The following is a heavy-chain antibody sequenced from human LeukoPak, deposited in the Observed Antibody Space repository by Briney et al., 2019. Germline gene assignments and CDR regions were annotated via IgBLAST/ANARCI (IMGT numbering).Heavy chain of an antibody. D-gene: IGHD3-10*01. CDR1: GFTFSSYV. CDR2: ISGRDGST. J-gene: IGHJ4*02. CDR3: AKIRFGEFKYFDY. V-gene: IGHV3-23*01. Sequence: PGGSLRLSCAASGFTFSSYVMSWVRQVPGKGLEWVSAISGRDGSTYYADSVKGRFTISRDNSKNTLYLQMNSLRAEDTAVYYCAKIRFGEFKYFDYWGQGTLVTVSS.